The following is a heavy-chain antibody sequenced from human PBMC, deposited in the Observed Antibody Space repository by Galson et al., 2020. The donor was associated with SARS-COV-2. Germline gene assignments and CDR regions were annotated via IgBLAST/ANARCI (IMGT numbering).Heavy chain of an antibody. D-gene: IGHD1-26*01. CDR1: GGTFSSYA. V-gene: IGHV1-69*13. Sequence: SVKVSCKASGGTFSSYAISWVRQAPGQGLEWMGGIIPIFGTASYAQKFQGRVTITADESTSTAYMELSSLRSEDTAVYYCARLRTKYSGSYYYYYGMDVWGQGTTVTVSS. CDR3: ARLRTKYSGSYYYYYGMDV. J-gene: IGHJ6*02. CDR2: IIPIFGTA.